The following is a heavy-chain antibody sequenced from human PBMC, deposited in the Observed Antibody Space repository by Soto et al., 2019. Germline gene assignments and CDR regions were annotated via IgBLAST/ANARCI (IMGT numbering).Heavy chain of an antibody. CDR1: GGSLSSYH. CDR3: ARGPVLRISNWLYP. V-gene: IGHV4-59*01. J-gene: IGHJ5*02. CDR2: IYYNGST. D-gene: IGHD3-3*01. Sequence: PSETLSLRCTVSGGSLSSYHWSWTRQPPGKELEGIGYIYYNGSTNYNPSLKIRVTISVDTSKNQFSLNLSSVTAADTAVYYCARGPVLRISNWLYPWGQGTLFAVAS.